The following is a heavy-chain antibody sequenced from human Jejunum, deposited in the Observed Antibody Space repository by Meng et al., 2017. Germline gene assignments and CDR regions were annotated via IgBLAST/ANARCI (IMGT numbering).Heavy chain of an antibody. D-gene: IGHD3-10*01. CDR3: AREGNYYGSGSSPLDS. Sequence: QPVHSGAEGKKPGAAGKGSCKASGYTFTVYYVHWVRQAPGPGLEWMGRINPNSGGTNFAQKFQGRITMARDTSISTAYMGLTTLRSDYTAVYYCAREGNYYGSGSSPLDSWGQGALVTVSS. CDR2: INPNSGGT. CDR1: GYTFTVYY. J-gene: IGHJ4*02. V-gene: IGHV1-2*06.